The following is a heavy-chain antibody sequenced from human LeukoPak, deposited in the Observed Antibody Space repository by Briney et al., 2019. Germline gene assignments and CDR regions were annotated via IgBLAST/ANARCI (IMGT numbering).Heavy chain of an antibody. CDR3: ARALSGTYGYFEY. CDR1: GDSVSSKSAI. Sequence: SQTLSLTCAISGDSVSSKSAIWTWLRQSPSRGLEWLGRTYYRTKWYDDYALSVRSQITINPDTSKNQFSLHLNSVTPEDTAVYYCARALSGTYGYFEYWGQGNLVTVSS. D-gene: IGHD1-26*01. V-gene: IGHV6-1*01. CDR2: TYYRTKWYD. J-gene: IGHJ4*02.